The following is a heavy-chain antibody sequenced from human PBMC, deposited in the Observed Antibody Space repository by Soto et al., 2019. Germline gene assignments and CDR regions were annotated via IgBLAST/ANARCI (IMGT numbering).Heavy chain of an antibody. V-gene: IGHV1-69*01. CDR3: ARGRKRRYCSVGSCYWGHFAY. CDR1: GGTFSSYA. D-gene: IGHD2-15*01. J-gene: IGHJ4*02. Sequence: QVQLVQSGAEVKKPGSSVKVACRASGGTFSSYAISWVRQAHGQGLEWMGGIIPILGTANYAQKFQGRVTITADESTCRAYMELSSLRSEETAVYYCARGRKRRYCSVGSCYWGHFAYCGQGTLVTVSS. CDR2: IIPILGTA.